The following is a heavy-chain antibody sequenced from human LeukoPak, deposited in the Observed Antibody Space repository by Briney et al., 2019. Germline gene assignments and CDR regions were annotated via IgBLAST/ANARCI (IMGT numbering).Heavy chain of an antibody. CDR1: GGSISSSSYY. CDR2: VYYGGNT. Sequence: PSETLSLTCTVSGGSISSSSYYWDWIRQPPGKGLEWIGNVYYGGNTFYSSSLESRVTISVDMSKNQFSLKLTSLTAADTAVYYCARQRADYFYHYLDVWGKGTSVTVSS. V-gene: IGHV4-39*01. J-gene: IGHJ6*03. CDR3: ARQRADYFYHYLDV.